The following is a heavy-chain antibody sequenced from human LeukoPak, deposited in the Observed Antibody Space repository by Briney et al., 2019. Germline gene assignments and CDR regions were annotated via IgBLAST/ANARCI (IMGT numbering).Heavy chain of an antibody. V-gene: IGHV3-23*01. Sequence: GGSLRLSCAASGFTFSSYAMSWVRQAPGKGLEWVSAISGSGGSTYYADSVKGRFTISRGNSKNTLYLQMNSLRAEDTAVYYCAKAVTGIVVVVAAYLAPFDYWGQGTLVTVSS. CDR2: ISGSGGST. CDR1: GFTFSSYA. J-gene: IGHJ4*02. D-gene: IGHD2-15*01. CDR3: AKAVTGIVVVVAAYLAPFDY.